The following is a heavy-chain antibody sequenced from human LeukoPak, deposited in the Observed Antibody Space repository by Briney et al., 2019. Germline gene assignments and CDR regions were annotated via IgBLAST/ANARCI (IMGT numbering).Heavy chain of an antibody. CDR3: ARGGNYYDSSGPTPVYYMDV. CDR2: IYHGGST. V-gene: IGHV4-38-2*02. Sequence: NTSETLSLTCTVSGYSISSGYYWGWIRQPPGKGLEWIGSIYHGGSTYYNPSLKSRVTISVDTSKNQFSLKLGSVTAADTAVYYCARGGNYYDSSGPTPVYYMDVWGKGTTVTISS. CDR1: GYSISSGYY. D-gene: IGHD3-22*01. J-gene: IGHJ6*03.